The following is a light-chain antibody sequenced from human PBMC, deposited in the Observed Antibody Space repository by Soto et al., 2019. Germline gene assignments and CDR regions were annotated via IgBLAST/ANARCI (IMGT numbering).Light chain of an antibody. CDR1: ESVSSN. CDR2: AAS. CDR3: QQYYHWPRT. J-gene: IGKJ1*01. Sequence: EIVVTQSPATLSLSRWERATLSVRASESVSSNLAWFQHKPGQAPRLLIYAASTKATGVPARFTGSGSRTDFNLTITSLQSEDFAVYYCQQYYHWPRTFGQGTKVDNK. V-gene: IGKV3-15*01.